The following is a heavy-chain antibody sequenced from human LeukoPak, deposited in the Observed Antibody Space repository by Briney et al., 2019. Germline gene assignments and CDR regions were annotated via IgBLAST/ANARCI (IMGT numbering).Heavy chain of an antibody. CDR1: RYSITSGYY. J-gene: IGHJ4*02. Sequence: PSETLSLTCTISRYSITSGYYWGWIRQPPGKGLECIGSVYHSGDTYYNPSLKSRVTISVDTSENQFSLKLTSVTAADTAVYCCPRHWASGSYGDYWGQGTQVTVSS. D-gene: IGHD5-18*01. CDR3: PRHWASGSYGDY. CDR2: VYHSGDT. V-gene: IGHV4-38-2*02.